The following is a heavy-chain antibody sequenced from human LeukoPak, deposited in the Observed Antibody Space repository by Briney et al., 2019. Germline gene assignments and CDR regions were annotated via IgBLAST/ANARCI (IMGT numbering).Heavy chain of an antibody. J-gene: IGHJ6*04. CDR2: IKERGTDS. CDR1: GFTFSGHW. V-gene: IGHV3-74*03. CDR3: AELGITMIGGV. D-gene: IGHD3-10*02. Sequence: PGGSLRLSCTASGFTFSGHWVHWVRQPPGLGLVWVSHIKERGTDSMYAESVKGRFTISRDNAKNTVYLQMNSLRAEDTAVYYCAELGITMIGGVWGKGTTVTISS.